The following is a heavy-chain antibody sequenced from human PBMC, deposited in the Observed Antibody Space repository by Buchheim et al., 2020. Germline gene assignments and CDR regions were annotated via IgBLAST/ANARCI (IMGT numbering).Heavy chain of an antibody. Sequence: QLQLQESGPGLVRPSETLSLTCAVYGGSFSGYYWSWIRQPPGKGLEWIGEINHSGSTNYNPSLKSRVTISVDTSKNQFSLKLSSVTAADTAVYYCARGLGSSSWYGNYGMDVWGQGTT. CDR3: ARGLGSSSWYGNYGMDV. D-gene: IGHD6-13*01. CDR2: INHSGST. CDR1: GGSFSGYY. V-gene: IGHV4-34*01. J-gene: IGHJ6*02.